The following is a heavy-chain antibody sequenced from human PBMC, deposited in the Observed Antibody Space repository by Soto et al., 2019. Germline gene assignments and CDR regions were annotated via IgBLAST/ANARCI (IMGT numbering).Heavy chain of an antibody. V-gene: IGHV4-4*02. CDR2: IYHSGGT. CDR1: GGSISSSNW. J-gene: IGHJ5*02. Sequence: QVQLQESGPGLVKPSGTLSLTCAVSGGSISSSNWWSWVRQPPGKGLEWVGAIYHSGGTNYNPSLQSRFTISVDKSKNQFSLKLSSVTAAATAVYYCATKRGIAAKYWFDPWGQGTLVTVSS. CDR3: ATKRGIAAKYWFDP. D-gene: IGHD6-13*01.